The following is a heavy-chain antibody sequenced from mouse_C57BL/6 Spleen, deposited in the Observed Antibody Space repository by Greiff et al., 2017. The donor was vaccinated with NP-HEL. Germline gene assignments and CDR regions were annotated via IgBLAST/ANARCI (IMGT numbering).Heavy chain of an antibody. CDR3: ASTIYYDYEGFAY. Sequence: DVKLQESGPGLVKPSQSLSLTCSVTGYSITSGYYWNWIRQFPGNKLEWMGYISYDGSNNYNPSLKNRISITRDTSKNQFFLTLNSVTTEDTATYYCASTIYYDYEGFAYWGQGTLVTVSA. D-gene: IGHD2-4*01. V-gene: IGHV3-6*01. J-gene: IGHJ3*01. CDR1: GYSITSGYY. CDR2: ISYDGSN.